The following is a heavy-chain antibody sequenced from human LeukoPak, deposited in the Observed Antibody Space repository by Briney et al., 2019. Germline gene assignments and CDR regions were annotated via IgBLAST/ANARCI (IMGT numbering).Heavy chain of an antibody. Sequence: PSETLSLTCTVSGGSISSYYWSWIRQPPGKGLEWIGYIYYSGSTNYNPSLKSRVTISVDTSKNQFSLKLSSVTAADTAVYYCARLSAVSCYFYYWGQGTLVTVSS. CDR1: GGSISSYY. D-gene: IGHD2-2*01. CDR2: IYYSGST. J-gene: IGHJ4*02. V-gene: IGHV4-59*08. CDR3: ARLSAVSCYFYY.